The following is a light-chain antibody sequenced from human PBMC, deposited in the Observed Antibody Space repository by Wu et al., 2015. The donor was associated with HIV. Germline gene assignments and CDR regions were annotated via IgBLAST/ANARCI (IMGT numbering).Light chain of an antibody. CDR3: QQYNSFPYS. CDR1: QSISNW. J-gene: IGKJ2*03. CDR2: LAS. V-gene: IGKV1-5*03. Sequence: DIQMTQSPSTLSASVGDRVTITCRASQSISNWLAWYQQKPGKAPKLLIYLASTLESGVPSRFSGSGSGTEFTLTVTSLQPDDFATYYCQQYNSFPYSFGQGTKLDNK.